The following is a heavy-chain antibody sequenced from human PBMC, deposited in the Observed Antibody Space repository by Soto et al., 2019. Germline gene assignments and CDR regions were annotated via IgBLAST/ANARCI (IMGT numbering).Heavy chain of an antibody. CDR2: VSASGDTT. J-gene: IGHJ4*02. CDR3: ASRAVPTTISNSMIFDY. CDR1: GLTFSTYA. D-gene: IGHD1-26*01. V-gene: IGHV3-23*01. Sequence: EVQLLESGGGLVQPGGSLRLSCAASGLTFSTYAMTWVRQAPGKGLEWVSSVSASGDTTDSADSVKGRLTITRDNSKNTFYLQLNSLRAEDTAVYYCASRAVPTTISNSMIFDYWGRGTLVTVSS.